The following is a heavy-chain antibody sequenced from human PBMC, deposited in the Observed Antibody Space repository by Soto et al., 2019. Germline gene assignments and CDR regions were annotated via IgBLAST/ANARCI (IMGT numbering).Heavy chain of an antibody. CDR1: RVAFSKFI. CDR3: AKDRGPSPPGIAEP. D-gene: IGHD6-13*01. CDR2: IIPIFGTA. Sequence: SVKVSCKASRVAFSKFIVTWVRQAPGLGLEWVGGIIPIFGTANYAQKFQGRVTITADESTSTSYMEVNSLRAEDTAVYYCAKDRGPSPPGIAEPWGQGTLVTVSS. V-gene: IGHV1-69*13. J-gene: IGHJ5*02.